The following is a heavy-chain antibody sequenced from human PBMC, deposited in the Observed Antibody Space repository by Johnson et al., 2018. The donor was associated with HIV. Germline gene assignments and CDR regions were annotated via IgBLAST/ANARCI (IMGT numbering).Heavy chain of an antibody. Sequence: VQLVESGGGVVRPGGSLRLSCAASGFTFDDYGMSWVRQGPGKGLEWVSDINWNGGSTGYAESVKGRFTISRDNAKNSLYLQMNSLRVEDTAWYYCARWVDSSVYYPLGCDIWGQGTMVIVSS. D-gene: IGHD3-22*01. J-gene: IGHJ3*02. CDR3: ARWVDSSVYYPLGCDI. CDR1: GFTFDDYG. CDR2: INWNGGST. V-gene: IGHV3-20*04.